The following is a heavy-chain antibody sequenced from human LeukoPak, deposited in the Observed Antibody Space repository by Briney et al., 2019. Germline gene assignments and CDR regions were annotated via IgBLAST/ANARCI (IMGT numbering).Heavy chain of an antibody. CDR2: IYYSGST. D-gene: IGHD2-2*01. CDR3: ARLAIYCSSTSCWNWFDP. CDR1: GGSISSSSYY. J-gene: IGHJ5*02. V-gene: IGHV4-61*05. Sequence: SETLSLTCTVSGGSISSSSYYWGWIRQPPGKGLEWIGYIYYSGSTNYNPSLKSRVTISVDTSKNQFSLKLSSVTAADTAVYYCARLAIYCSSTSCWNWFDPWGQGTLVTVSS.